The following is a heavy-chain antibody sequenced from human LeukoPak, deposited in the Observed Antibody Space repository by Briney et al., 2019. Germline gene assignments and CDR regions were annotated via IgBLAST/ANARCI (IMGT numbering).Heavy chain of an antibody. D-gene: IGHD3-9*01. CDR1: GGSISSSNW. CDR2: IYHSGST. V-gene: IGHV4-4*02. Sequence: SGTLSLTCAVSGGSISSSNWWSWVRQPPGKGLERIGEIYHSGSTNYNPSLKSRVTISVDKSKNQFSLKLSSVTAADTAVYYCASGILTGYYKDAFDIWGQGTMVTVSS. J-gene: IGHJ3*02. CDR3: ASGILTGYYKDAFDI.